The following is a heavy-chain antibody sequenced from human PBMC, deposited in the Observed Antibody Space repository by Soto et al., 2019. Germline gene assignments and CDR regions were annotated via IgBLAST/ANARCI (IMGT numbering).Heavy chain of an antibody. CDR3: ARDRETYYDFWSGQEYYYYGMDV. V-gene: IGHV3-48*02. D-gene: IGHD3-3*01. CDR2: ISSSSSTI. CDR1: GFTFSSYS. J-gene: IGHJ6*02. Sequence: EVQLVESGGGLVQPGGSLRLSCAAPGFTFSSYSMNWVRQAPGKGLEWVSYISSSSSTIYYADSVKGRFTISRDNAKNSLYLHMNSLRDEDTAVFYCARDRETYYDFWSGQEYYYYGMDVWGRGPTVTVSS.